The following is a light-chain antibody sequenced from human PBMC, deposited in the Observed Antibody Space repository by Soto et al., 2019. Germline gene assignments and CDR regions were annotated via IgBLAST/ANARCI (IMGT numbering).Light chain of an antibody. CDR2: EVT. V-gene: IGLV2-14*01. J-gene: IGLJ1*01. Sequence: QSALTQPASVSGSPGQSITISCTGTSGDIGSYNRVSWCQQHPGKAPKVIIYEVTDRPSGVSNRFSGSKSGNTASLTISGLQSEDEAEYYCSSYANINTRACVFGTGTKLTVL. CDR1: SGDIGSYNR. CDR3: SSYANINTRACV.